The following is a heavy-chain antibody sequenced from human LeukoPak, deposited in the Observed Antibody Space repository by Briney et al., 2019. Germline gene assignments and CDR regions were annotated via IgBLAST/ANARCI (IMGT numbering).Heavy chain of an antibody. V-gene: IGHV3-48*02. CDR1: GFTFSSYS. CDR2: ISSSSSTI. CDR3: ARVPCIQYCSGGSCYSGYAGYYYYYGMDV. Sequence: GGSLRLSCAASGFTFSSYSMNWVRQAPGKGLEWVSYISSSSSTIYYADSVKGRFTISRDNAKNSLYLQMNSLRDEDTAVYYCARVPCIQYCSGGSCYSGYAGYYYYYGMDVWGQGTTVTVSS. D-gene: IGHD2-15*01. J-gene: IGHJ6*02.